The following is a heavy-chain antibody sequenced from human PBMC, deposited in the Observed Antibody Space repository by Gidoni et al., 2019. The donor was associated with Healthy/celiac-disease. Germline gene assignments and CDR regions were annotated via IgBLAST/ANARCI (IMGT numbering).Heavy chain of an antibody. CDR2: IFSNDEK. D-gene: IGHD3-3*01. Sequence: QVPLKESGPVLVKPTETLTLTCTVSGFSLSIARMGVSWIRQPPGKALEWLAHIFSNDEKSYSTSLKSRLTISKDTSKSQVVLTMTNMDPVDTATYYCARIRGTIFGDAFDIWGQGTMVTVSS. CDR3: ARIRGTIFGDAFDI. CDR1: GFSLSIARMG. V-gene: IGHV2-26*01. J-gene: IGHJ3*02.